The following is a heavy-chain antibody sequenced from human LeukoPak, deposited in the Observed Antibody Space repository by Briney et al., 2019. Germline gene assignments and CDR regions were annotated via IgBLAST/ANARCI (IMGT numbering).Heavy chain of an antibody. J-gene: IGHJ6*03. CDR3: AREDGYWGRYYYYYYMDV. Sequence: PSETLSLTCTVSGGSISSYYWSWIRQPAGKGLEWIGRIYTSGSTNYNPSLKSRVTMSVDTSKNQFSLKLSSVTAADTAVYYCAREDGYWGRYYYYYYMDVWGKGTTVTISS. V-gene: IGHV4-4*07. CDR2: IYTSGST. CDR1: GGSISSYY. D-gene: IGHD5-24*01.